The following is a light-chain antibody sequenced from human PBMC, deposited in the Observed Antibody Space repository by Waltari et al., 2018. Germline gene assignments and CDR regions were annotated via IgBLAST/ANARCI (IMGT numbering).Light chain of an antibody. J-gene: IGLJ3*02. CDR1: TPNIATIT. CDR2: ANY. Sequence: QSVLTHPPSTSGTPGQRVTISCPGSTPNIATITVTCYQLPPGTAPKTVIFANYHRPSGVPDRFSASKSGTSASLVISGLQSEDEADYFCATWDDSLSGRVFGGGTKVTVL. CDR3: ATWDDSLSGRV. V-gene: IGLV1-44*01.